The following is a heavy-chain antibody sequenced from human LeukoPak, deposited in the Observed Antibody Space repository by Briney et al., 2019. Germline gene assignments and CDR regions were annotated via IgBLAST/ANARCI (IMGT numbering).Heavy chain of an antibody. CDR3: AREGQYSSGWYYFDY. J-gene: IGHJ4*02. CDR2: ISGSGGST. CDR1: GFTFSSYA. D-gene: IGHD6-19*01. V-gene: IGHV3-23*01. Sequence: GGSLRLSCAASGFTFSSYAMSWVRQAPGKGLEWVSAISGSGGSTYYADSVKGRFTISRDNSKNTLYLQMNSLRAEDTAVYYCAREGQYSSGWYYFDYWGQGTLVTVSS.